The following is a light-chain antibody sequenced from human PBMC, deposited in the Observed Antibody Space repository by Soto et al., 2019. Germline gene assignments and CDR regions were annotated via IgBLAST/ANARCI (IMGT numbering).Light chain of an antibody. CDR3: QQYNNWPST. V-gene: IGKV3-15*01. Sequence: EIVMTQSPATLSVSPGERATLSCRASQSVSSNLAWYQQKPGQAPRLLIYGASTRATGIPARFSGSGSGTDFTLTISNLQSEDFVVYYCQQYNNWPSTFGQGTRLEIK. J-gene: IGKJ5*01. CDR1: QSVSSN. CDR2: GAS.